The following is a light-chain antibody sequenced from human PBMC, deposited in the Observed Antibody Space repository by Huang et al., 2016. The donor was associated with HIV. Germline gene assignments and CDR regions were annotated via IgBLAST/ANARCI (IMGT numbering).Light chain of an antibody. CDR2: DAS. CDR3: QHYNSFPWT. Sequence: DIQMTQSSATLSASVGDRVTIPCGASQSIGTWLAWYQQKPGKAPNLLIYDASTLESGVPSRFSGGGSGTEFTLTINSLQPDDFASYYCQHYNSFPWTFGQGTKVEV. J-gene: IGKJ1*01. V-gene: IGKV1-5*03. CDR1: QSIGTW.